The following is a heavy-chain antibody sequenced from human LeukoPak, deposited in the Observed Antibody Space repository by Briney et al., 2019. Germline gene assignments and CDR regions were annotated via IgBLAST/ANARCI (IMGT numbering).Heavy chain of an antibody. D-gene: IGHD3-10*01. CDR2: ISAYNGNT. CDR1: GYTFTNYG. CDR3: ARFPYGSGSYYYYYGMDV. Sequence: ASVKVSCKASGYTFTNYGISWVRQAPGQGLEWMGWISAYNGNTNYAQKLQGRVTMTTDTSTSTAYMELRSLRSDDTAVYYCARFPYGSGSYYYYYGMDVWGKGTTVTVSS. V-gene: IGHV1-18*04. J-gene: IGHJ6*04.